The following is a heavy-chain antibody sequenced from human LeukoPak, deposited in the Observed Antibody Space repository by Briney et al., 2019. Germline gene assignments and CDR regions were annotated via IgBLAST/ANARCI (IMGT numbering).Heavy chain of an antibody. V-gene: IGHV3-30*02. CDR3: ARASILPGNSWFPLDY. J-gene: IGHJ4*02. CDR1: GFTFSTYG. CDR2: IRYDGSNK. Sequence: GGSLRLSCAASGFTFSTYGMHWVRQAPGKGLEWVAFIRYDGSNKYYADSVKGRFTISRDNSKNTLYLQMNSLRSEDTAVYYCARASILPGNSWFPLDYWGQGTLVTVSS. D-gene: IGHD6-13*01.